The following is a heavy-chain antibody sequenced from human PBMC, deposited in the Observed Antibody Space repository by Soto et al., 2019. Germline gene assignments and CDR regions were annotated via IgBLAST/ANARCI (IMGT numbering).Heavy chain of an antibody. J-gene: IGHJ5*02. D-gene: IGHD6-13*01. V-gene: IGHV4-39*01. CDR1: GVSISSSSFY. CDR3: ARLVRWYNNWFAP. CDR2: FYYGGSS. Sequence: PSETLSLTCSVSGVSISSSSFYWGWVRQPPGKGLEWIATFYYGGSSYYNTSLESRVTISVDTSKNQFSLRLKSVTASDTAVYYCARLVRWYNNWFAPWGQGTLVTVSS.